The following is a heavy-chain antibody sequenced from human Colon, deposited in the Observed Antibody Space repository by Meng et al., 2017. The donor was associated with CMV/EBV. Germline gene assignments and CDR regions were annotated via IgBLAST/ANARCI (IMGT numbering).Heavy chain of an antibody. D-gene: IGHD3-16*01. CDR2: MDPTTGRT. V-gene: IGHV1-2*02. J-gene: IGHJ1*01. Sequence: QGRLVQSGAEVRMPGAPVKVSCKASGYSFTGYYIHWVRQAPGQGLEWMGWMDPTTGRTDYAQKFQGTVTMTRDTSISTAYLELSRLTSDDTAVYYCASHSSYVWGSHHWGQGTLVTVSS. CDR3: ASHSSYVWGSHH. CDR1: GYSFTGYY.